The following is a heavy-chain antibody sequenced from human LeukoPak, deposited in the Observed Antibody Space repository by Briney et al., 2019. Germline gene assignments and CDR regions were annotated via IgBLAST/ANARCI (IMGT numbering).Heavy chain of an antibody. Sequence: SETLSLTCTVSGGSISSCCWNWVRQSPGKGLEWIGYIFTSGRTDYNPSLKSRVTMSVDTSKNQISMDLRFLTAADTAVYYCATSHDVKTAPYDLWGQGALVTVSP. CDR1: GGSISSCC. CDR2: IFTSGRT. J-gene: IGHJ5*02. V-gene: IGHV4-4*09. D-gene: IGHD3-9*01. CDR3: ATSHDVKTAPYDL.